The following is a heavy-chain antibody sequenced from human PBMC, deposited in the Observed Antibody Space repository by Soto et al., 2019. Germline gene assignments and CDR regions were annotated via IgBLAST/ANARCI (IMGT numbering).Heavy chain of an antibody. Sequence: QVQLQQWGAGLLKPSETLSLTCAVYGGSFSGYYWGWIRQPPWKGREWIGEINHSGSTNYNPSLNTRVTISVDTSKNQFSLTLSSVTAADTAVYYYARGGWWLRYYFDHWGQGTLVTVSS. CDR1: GGSFSGYY. V-gene: IGHV4-34*01. D-gene: IGHD5-12*01. CDR3: ARGGWWLRYYFDH. J-gene: IGHJ4*02. CDR2: INHSGST.